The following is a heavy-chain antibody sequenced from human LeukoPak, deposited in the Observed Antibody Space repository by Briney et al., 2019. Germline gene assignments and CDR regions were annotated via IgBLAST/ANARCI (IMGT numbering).Heavy chain of an antibody. Sequence: GGSLRLSCAASGFTVSSNYMSWVRQAPGKGLEWVSVIYSGGSTYYADSVKGRFTISRDNSKNTLYLQMNSLRAEDTAVYYCAKDPDSGSYYPRSTDYWGQGTLVTVSS. CDR1: GFTVSSNY. D-gene: IGHD1-26*01. CDR3: AKDPDSGSYYPRSTDY. J-gene: IGHJ4*02. V-gene: IGHV3-66*01. CDR2: IYSGGST.